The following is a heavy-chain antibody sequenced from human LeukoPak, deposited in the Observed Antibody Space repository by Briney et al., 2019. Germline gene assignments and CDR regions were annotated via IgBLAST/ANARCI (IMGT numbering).Heavy chain of an antibody. CDR1: GGSISSSSYY. J-gene: IGHJ4*02. D-gene: IGHD3-3*01. Sequence: PSETLSLTCTVSGGSISSSSYYWGWIRQPPGKGLEWIGSIYYSGSTYYNPSLKSRVTISVDTSKNQFSLKLSSVTAADTAVYYCARRMYYDFWSGQINFDYWGQGTLVTVSS. V-gene: IGHV4-39*01. CDR3: ARRMYYDFWSGQINFDY. CDR2: IYYSGST.